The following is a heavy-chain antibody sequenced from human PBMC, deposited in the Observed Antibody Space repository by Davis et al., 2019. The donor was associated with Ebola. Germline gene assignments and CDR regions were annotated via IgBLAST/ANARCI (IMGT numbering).Heavy chain of an antibody. CDR3: ARVSSSWYENWFDP. Sequence: AASVKVSCKASGYTFTNYGITWVRQAPGQGLEWMGWINPHNGNTNYAQNVQGRVIMTSDTATTTAYMEVGSLRSDDTAVYYCARVSSSWYENWFDPWGQGTLVTVSS. V-gene: IGHV1-18*04. D-gene: IGHD6-13*01. CDR1: GYTFTNYG. CDR2: INPHNGNT. J-gene: IGHJ5*02.